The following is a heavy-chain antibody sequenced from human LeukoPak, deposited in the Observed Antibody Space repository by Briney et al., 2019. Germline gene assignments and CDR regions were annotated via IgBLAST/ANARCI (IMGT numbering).Heavy chain of an antibody. D-gene: IGHD1-26*01. V-gene: IGHV1-8*02. J-gene: IGHJ4*02. CDR2: MNPNSGNT. Sequence: ASVKVSCKASGGTFSSYAISWVRQAPGQGLEWMGWMNPNSGNTGYAQKFQGRVTMTRNTSISTAYMELSSLRSEDTAVYYCARVAEWDQNDYWGQGTLVTVSS. CDR3: ARVAEWDQNDY. CDR1: GGTFSSYA.